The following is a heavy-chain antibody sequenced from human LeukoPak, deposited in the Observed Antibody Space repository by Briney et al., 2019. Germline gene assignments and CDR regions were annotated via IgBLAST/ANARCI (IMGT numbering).Heavy chain of an antibody. V-gene: IGHV3-7*04. J-gene: IGHJ6*02. CDR2: IKQDGSEK. Sequence: PGGSLRLSCAAPGFTFSSYWMSWVRQAPGKGLEWVANIKQDGSEKYYVDSAKGRFTISRDNAKNSLYLQMNSLRAEDSAVYYCARGLIAAAGTGYYYYHGMDVWGQGTTVTVSS. CDR3: ARGLIAAAGTGYYYYHGMDV. CDR1: GFTFSSYW. D-gene: IGHD6-13*01.